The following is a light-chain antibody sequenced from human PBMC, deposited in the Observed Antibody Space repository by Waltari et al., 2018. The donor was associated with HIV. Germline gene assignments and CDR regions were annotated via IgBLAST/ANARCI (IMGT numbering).Light chain of an antibody. CDR3: TSHTSVSTYVV. V-gene: IGLV2-14*03. CDR2: GVS. Sequence: QSALTQPASVSGSPGQSITISCTGTSTDVGKFNFVSWYQHHPGTAPKLIIYGVSERPSGVSYRFSGSKSANTASLTISGLQAEDEGFYYCTSHTSVSTYVVFGGGTKLSVL. CDR1: STDVGKFNF. J-gene: IGLJ2*01.